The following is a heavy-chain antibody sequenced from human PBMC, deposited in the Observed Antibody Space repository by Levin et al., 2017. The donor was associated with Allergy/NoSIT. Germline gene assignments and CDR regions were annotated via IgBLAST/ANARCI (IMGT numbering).Heavy chain of an antibody. CDR3: AGDLAAAGNFDY. CDR2: IYSSGST. CDR1: GGSISSGVYY. D-gene: IGHD6-13*01. J-gene: IGHJ4*02. Sequence: SQTLSLTCTVSGGSISSGVYYWSWIRPHPGQGLEWIGYIYSSGSTYSNPSLKSRVTISIDTSKNQFSLKLSSVTAAGTAVYYCAGDLAAAGNFDYWGQGTLVTVSS. V-gene: IGHV4-31*03.